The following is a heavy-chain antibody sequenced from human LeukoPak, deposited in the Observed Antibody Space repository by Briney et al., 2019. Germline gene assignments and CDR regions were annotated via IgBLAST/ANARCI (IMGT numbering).Heavy chain of an antibody. D-gene: IGHD3-10*01. CDR2: IYHSGST. V-gene: IGHV4-38-2*02. J-gene: IGHJ4*02. Sequence: SETLSLTCTVSGYSISSGYYWDWIRQPPGKGLEWIGSIYHSGSTYYNPSLKSRVTISVDTSKNQFSLKLRSVTAADTAVYYCARDTYYYGSGSDYWGQGTLVTVSS. CDR1: GYSISSGYY. CDR3: ARDTYYYGSGSDY.